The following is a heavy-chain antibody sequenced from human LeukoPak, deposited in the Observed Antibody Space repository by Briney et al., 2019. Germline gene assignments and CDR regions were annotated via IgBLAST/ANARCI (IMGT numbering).Heavy chain of an antibody. D-gene: IGHD5-24*01. V-gene: IGHV3-23*01. CDR2: ISVTGRNT. CDR3: ATLEMSTMQ. Sequence: GGSLRLSCAASGFTFSSYAMIWVRQAPGKGLGWVSTISVTGRNTYYADSIKGRFTISRDNSKNTLFLQMNSLRAEDTAVYYCATLEMSTMQWGQGTLVTVSS. J-gene: IGHJ4*02. CDR1: GFTFSSYA.